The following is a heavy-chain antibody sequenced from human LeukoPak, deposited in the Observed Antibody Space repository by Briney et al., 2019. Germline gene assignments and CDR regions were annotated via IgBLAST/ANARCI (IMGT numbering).Heavy chain of an antibody. CDR3: ARNFGPTGTTFDP. CDR2: INHSGST. V-gene: IGHV4-34*01. J-gene: IGHJ5*02. D-gene: IGHD1-1*01. CDR1: GGSFSGYY. Sequence: SETLSLTCAVYGGSFSGYYWSWIRQPPGKGLEWIGEINHSGSTNYNPSLKSRFTISVDTSKNQCSLKLSYVTAADTAVYYCARNFGPTGTTFDPWGQGTLVTVSS.